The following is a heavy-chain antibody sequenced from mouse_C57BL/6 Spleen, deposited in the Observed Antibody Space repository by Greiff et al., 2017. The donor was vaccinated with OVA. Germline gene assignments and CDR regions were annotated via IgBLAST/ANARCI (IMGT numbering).Heavy chain of an antibody. J-gene: IGHJ2*01. Sequence: EVQLQQSGPVLVKPGASVKMSCKASGYTFTDYYMNWVKQSHGKSLEWIGVINPYNGGTSYNQKFKGKATLTVDKSSSTAYMELNSLTSEDSAVYYCARSSYDYDKDYWGQGTTLTVSS. CDR3: ARSSYDYDKDY. V-gene: IGHV1-19*01. CDR1: GYTFTDYY. CDR2: INPYNGGT. D-gene: IGHD2-4*01.